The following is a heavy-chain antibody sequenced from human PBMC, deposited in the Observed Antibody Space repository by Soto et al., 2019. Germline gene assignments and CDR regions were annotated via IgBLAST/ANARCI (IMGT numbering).Heavy chain of an antibody. J-gene: IGHJ4*02. V-gene: IGHV4-59*01. CDR3: ARDDTTGLLDF. CDR2: VYHTGRT. D-gene: IGHD4-17*01. Sequence: WTWLRQSPRKGLEWIGHVYHTGRTKYNPSLESRVTISLDMSKKQFSLQLTSVTAADTAVYYCARDDTTGLLDFWGQGTLVTVSS.